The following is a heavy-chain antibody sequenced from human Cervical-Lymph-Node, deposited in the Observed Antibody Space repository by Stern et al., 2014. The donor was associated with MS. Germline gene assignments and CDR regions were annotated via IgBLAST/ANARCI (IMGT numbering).Heavy chain of an antibody. J-gene: IGHJ4*02. V-gene: IGHV3-30*18. CDR2: SSYDGTKK. CDR1: GFNFNNSG. CDR3: SKQGL. Sequence: DQLVESGGGVVQPGKSLRLSCVGSGFNFNNSGIHWVRQAPGKGLEWVAASSYDGTKKFYADSMKGRFTITRDNSRNILYLQINSLKGDDTAVYFCSKQGLWGQGTLVTVSS.